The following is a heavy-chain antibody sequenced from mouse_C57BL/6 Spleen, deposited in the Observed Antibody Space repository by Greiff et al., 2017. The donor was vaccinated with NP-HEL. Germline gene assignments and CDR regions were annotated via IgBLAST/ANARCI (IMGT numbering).Heavy chain of an antibody. CDR2: IYPGDGDT. CDR1: GYAFSSSW. CDR3: AEVGGDAMDY. J-gene: IGHJ4*01. V-gene: IGHV1-82*01. Sequence: VQLQQSGPELVKPGASVKISCTASGYAFSSSWMNWVKQRPGKGLEWIGRIYPGDGDTNYNGKFKGKATLTADKSSSTAYMQLSSLTSEDSAVYFCAEVGGDAMDYWGQGTSVTVSS. D-gene: IGHD1-1*02.